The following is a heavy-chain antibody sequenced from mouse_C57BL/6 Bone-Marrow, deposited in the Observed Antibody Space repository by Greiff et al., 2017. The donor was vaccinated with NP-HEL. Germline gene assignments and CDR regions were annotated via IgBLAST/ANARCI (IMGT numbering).Heavy chain of an antibody. J-gene: IGHJ2*01. CDR1: GYTFTSYG. Sequence: VQLQQSGAELARPGASVKLSCKASGYTFTSYGISWVKQRTGQGLEWIGEIYPSSGNTYYNEKFKGKANLTADKSSSTAYMELRSLTSEDSAVYFCASFDYEDYWGQGTTLTVSS. CDR2: IYPSSGNT. V-gene: IGHV1-81*01. D-gene: IGHD2-4*01. CDR3: ASFDYEDY.